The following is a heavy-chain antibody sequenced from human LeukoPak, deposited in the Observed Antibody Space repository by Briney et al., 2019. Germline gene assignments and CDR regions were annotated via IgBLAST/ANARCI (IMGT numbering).Heavy chain of an antibody. CDR1: GGSISSYY. V-gene: IGHV4-59*01. D-gene: IGHD3-22*01. CDR2: IYYSGST. J-gene: IGHJ4*02. Sequence: PSETLSLTCTVSGGSISSYYRSWIRQPPGKGLEWIGYIYYSGSTNYNPSLKSRVTISVDTSKNQFSLKLSPVTAADTAVYYCARGLTTYYDRSGDDYWGQGTLVTVSS. CDR3: ARGLTTYYDRSGDDY.